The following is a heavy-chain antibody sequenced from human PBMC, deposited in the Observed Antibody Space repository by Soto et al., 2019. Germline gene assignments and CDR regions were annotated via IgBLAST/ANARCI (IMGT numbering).Heavy chain of an antibody. CDR3: ATYDFWNGPNYRPFDY. J-gene: IGHJ4*02. CDR2: ISAYNGNT. V-gene: IGHV1-18*01. CDR1: GYTFTSYG. Sequence: GASVKVSCKASGYTFTSYGISWVRQAPGQGLEWMGWISAYNGNTNYAQKLQGRVTMTTDTSTSTAYMELRSLRSDDTAVYYCATYDFWNGPNYRPFDYWGQGTLVTVSS. D-gene: IGHD3-3*01.